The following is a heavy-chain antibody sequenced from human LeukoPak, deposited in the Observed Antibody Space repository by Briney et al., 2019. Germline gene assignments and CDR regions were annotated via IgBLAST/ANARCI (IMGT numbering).Heavy chain of an antibody. CDR2: ISRSSAYI. V-gene: IGHV3-21*01. J-gene: IGHJ3*02. CDR1: GFTLSSYS. CDR3: ASFPPYIVRTDAFDI. Sequence: ETGGSLRLSCAASGFTLSSYSMNWVRQAPGKGLEWVSSISRSSAYIYYADSVKGRFTISRDNAKNSLYLQMNSLRAEDTAVYYCASFPPYIVRTDAFDIWGQGTMVTVSS. D-gene: IGHD5-12*01.